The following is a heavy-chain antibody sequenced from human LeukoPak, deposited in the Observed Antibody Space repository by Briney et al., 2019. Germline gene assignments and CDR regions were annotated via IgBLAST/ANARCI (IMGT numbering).Heavy chain of an antibody. V-gene: IGHV4-30-4*01. J-gene: IGHJ4*02. CDR1: GGSISSGDYY. CDR2: IYYSGST. D-gene: IGHD6-19*01. CDR3: ARSGRLAPIDY. Sequence: SETLSLTCAVYGGSISSGDYYWSWIRQPPGKGLEWIGYIYYSGSTYYNPSLKSRVTISVDTSKNQFSLKLSSVTAADTAVYYCARSGRLAPIDYWGQGTLVTVSS.